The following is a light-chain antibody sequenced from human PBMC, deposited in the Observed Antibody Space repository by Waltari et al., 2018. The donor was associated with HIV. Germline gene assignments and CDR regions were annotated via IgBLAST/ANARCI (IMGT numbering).Light chain of an antibody. Sequence: AIRMTQSPSSFSASTGDRVTLTCRASQGISSYFAWYQQKPGKAPKLLIYAASTLQSGVPSRFSGSGSGTDFTLTISCLQSEDFATYYCQQYYSYPHTFGQGTKLEIK. CDR2: AAS. V-gene: IGKV1-8*01. J-gene: IGKJ2*01. CDR3: QQYYSYPHT. CDR1: QGISSY.